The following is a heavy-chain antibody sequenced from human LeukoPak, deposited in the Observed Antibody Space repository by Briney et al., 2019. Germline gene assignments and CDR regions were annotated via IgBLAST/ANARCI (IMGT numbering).Heavy chain of an antibody. CDR1: NYSISNSLY. J-gene: IGHJ6*03. V-gene: IGHV4-38-2*02. CDR3: ARGTYGYYMDV. Sequence: KPSETLSLTCSGSNYSISNSLYWGWLRQPPGKGLEWIGSIYRSGSTFYNSSLKSRVTISLDTSKNQFSLKLSSVTAADTAVYFCARGTYGYYMDVWGKGTTVTVSS. D-gene: IGHD4-17*01. CDR2: IYRSGST.